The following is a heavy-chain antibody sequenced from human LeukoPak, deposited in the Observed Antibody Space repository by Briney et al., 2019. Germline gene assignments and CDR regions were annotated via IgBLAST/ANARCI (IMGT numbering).Heavy chain of an antibody. D-gene: IGHD3-22*01. CDR2: ISSSSSYI. V-gene: IGHV3-21*01. J-gene: IGHJ4*02. Sequence: GGSLRLSCVASGFTFRSYSMNWVRQAPGKGLEWVSSISSSSSYIYYADSVKGRFTISRDNTKNSLYLQMNSLRAEDTAVYYCARDSGDSSGYDYWGQGTLVTVSS. CDR3: ARDSGDSSGYDY. CDR1: GFTFRSYS.